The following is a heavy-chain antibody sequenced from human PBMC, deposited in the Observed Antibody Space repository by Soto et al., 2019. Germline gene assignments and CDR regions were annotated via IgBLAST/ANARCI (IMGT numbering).Heavy chain of an antibody. CDR3: VGGSWFD. D-gene: IGHD1-26*01. CDR1: GYSFEEYS. V-gene: IGHV3-9*01. Sequence: EVQLVESGGDMVQPGRSLKLSCVGSGYSFEEYSMHWVRQAPGKGLEWVSGISWNGNFTGYADSVKGRFTISRDNAKNSLFLQMRSLSLEDTALYYCVGGSWFDWGQGTLVTVSS. CDR2: ISWNGNFT. J-gene: IGHJ4*02.